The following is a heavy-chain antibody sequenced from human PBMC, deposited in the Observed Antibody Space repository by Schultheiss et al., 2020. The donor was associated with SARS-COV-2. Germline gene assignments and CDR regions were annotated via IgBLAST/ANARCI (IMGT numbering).Heavy chain of an antibody. V-gene: IGHV4-59*12. D-gene: IGHD6-19*01. Sequence: GSLRLSCAASGFTFSSYAMSWVRQAPGKGLEWIGSIYYSGSTNYNPSLKSRVTISVDTSKNQFSLKLSSVTAADTAVYYCARASYSSGYNTLGGWFDPWGQGTLVTVSS. CDR3: ARASYSSGYNTLGGWFDP. CDR1: GFTFSSYA. CDR2: IYYSGST. J-gene: IGHJ5*02.